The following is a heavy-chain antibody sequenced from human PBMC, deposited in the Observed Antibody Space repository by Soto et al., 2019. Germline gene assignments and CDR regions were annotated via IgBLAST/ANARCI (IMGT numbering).Heavy chain of an antibody. V-gene: IGHV1-58*01. D-gene: IGHD3-22*01. J-gene: IGHJ4*02. CDR3: AADHFYDSSGSLGYFDY. CDR2: IVVGSGNT. CDR1: GFTFTSSA. Sequence: SVKVSCKASGFTFTSSAVQWVRQARGQRLEWIGWIVVGSGNTNYAQKFQERVTITRDMSTSTAYMELSSLRSEDTAVYYCAADHFYDSSGSLGYFDYWGQGTLVTVSS.